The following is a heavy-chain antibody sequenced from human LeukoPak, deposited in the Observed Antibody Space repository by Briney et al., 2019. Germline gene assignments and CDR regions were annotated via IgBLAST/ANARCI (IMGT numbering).Heavy chain of an antibody. CDR3: ARGPDFGDRLDYFDY. D-gene: IGHD4-17*01. CDR2: IKQDGNK. CDR1: GFTFSRHW. V-gene: IGHV3-7*01. J-gene: IGHJ4*02. Sequence: PGGSLRLSCAASGFTFSRHWMGWVRQAPGKGLEWVASIKQDGNKYNVDSVKALFFISRDNDKNSVSLKMNSLSGEDTAVYYCARGPDFGDRLDYFDYWGQGTLVTVS.